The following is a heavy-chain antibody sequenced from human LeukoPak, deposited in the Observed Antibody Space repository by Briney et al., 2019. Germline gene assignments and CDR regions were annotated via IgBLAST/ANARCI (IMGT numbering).Heavy chain of an antibody. CDR3: ARDGRYCSSTSCHTNDAFDI. Sequence: GASVKVSCKASGYTFTSYGISWVRQAPGQGLEWMGWISAYNGNTNYAQKLQGRVTMTTDTSTSTAYMELRSLRSDDTAVYYCARDGRYCSSTSCHTNDAFDIWGQGTMVTVSS. CDR1: GYTFTSYG. J-gene: IGHJ3*02. CDR2: ISAYNGNT. V-gene: IGHV1-18*01. D-gene: IGHD2-2*02.